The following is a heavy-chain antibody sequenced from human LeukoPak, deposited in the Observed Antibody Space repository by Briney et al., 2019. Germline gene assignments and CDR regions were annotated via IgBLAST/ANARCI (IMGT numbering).Heavy chain of an antibody. J-gene: IGHJ4*02. Sequence: SETLSLTCAVYGGSFSGYYWSWIRQPPGKGLEWIGEINHSGSTNYNPSLKSRVTISVDTSKNQFSLKLSSVTAADTAVYYCARGPYYDILTGWYFDYWGQETLVTVSS. CDR3: ARGPYYDILTGWYFDY. D-gene: IGHD3-9*01. V-gene: IGHV4-34*01. CDR2: INHSGST. CDR1: GGSFSGYY.